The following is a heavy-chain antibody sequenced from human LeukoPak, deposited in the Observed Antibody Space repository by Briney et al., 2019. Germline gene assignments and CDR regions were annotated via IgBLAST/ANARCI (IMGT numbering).Heavy chain of an antibody. D-gene: IGHD3-10*01. CDR3: ARVLFYGSGNYYFDY. Sequence: GGSLRLSCAASGFTFSDYWMHWVRQAPGRGLEWVSRINSDGSSTTYADSVKGRFTISRENAKNTVFLQMNSLRAEDTAVYYCARVLFYGSGNYYFDYWGQGTLVTVSS. V-gene: IGHV3-74*01. CDR2: INSDGSST. J-gene: IGHJ4*02. CDR1: GFTFSDYW.